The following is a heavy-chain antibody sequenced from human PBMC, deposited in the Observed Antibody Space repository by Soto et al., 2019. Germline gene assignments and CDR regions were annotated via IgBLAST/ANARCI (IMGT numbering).Heavy chain of an antibody. J-gene: IGHJ3*02. CDR1: GYTFTSYA. V-gene: IGHV1-3*01. CDR2: INAGNGNT. Sequence: ASVKVSCKASGYTFTSYAMHWVRQAPGQRLEWMGWINAGNGNTKYSQKFQGRVTITRDTSASTAYMELSSLRSEDTAAYYCAGITPRDDAFDIWGQGTMVTVSS. D-gene: IGHD3-16*01. CDR3: AGITPRDDAFDI.